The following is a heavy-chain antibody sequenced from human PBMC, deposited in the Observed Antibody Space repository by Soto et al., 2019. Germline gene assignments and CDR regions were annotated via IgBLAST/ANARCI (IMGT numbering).Heavy chain of an antibody. J-gene: IGHJ2*01. CDR3: VRTVGSSWFFDL. Sequence: QLQLRQSGPGLVKPPEALSLTCSVSGASITSGDYYWGWIRQPPGKGLEWIGSIFYDGRPYYNPSIQSRLTLSVDTSKNQYSLKLNSATAADTAVYYCVRTVGSSWFFDLWGRGTLITVSS. V-gene: IGHV4-39*01. CDR1: GASITSGDYY. D-gene: IGHD3-10*01. CDR2: IFYDGRP.